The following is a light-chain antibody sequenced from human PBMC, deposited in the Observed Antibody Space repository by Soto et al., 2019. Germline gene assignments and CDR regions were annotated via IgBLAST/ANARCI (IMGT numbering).Light chain of an antibody. CDR2: AAS. J-gene: IGKJ5*01. V-gene: IGKV1D-12*01. CDR3: QQTDTLPST. CDR1: QVMSSW. Sequence: DIQMTQSPSSVSAAVGERVTITCRASQVMSSWLAWYQQRPGKAPKLLLFAASTLQRGVPSTFSGSGSRTDYTLTITSLKPEDIGTYYCQQTDTLPSTFGQGTRLEIK.